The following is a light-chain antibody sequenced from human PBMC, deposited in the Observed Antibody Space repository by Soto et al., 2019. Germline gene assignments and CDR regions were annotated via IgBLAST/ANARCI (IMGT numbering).Light chain of an antibody. Sequence: EIVFTQSPGTLSLSPGERGTLSCRASQNLGTLYLAWFQQKSGQAPRLLIYSASRRATGIPDGFTGSGSGTDFTLTINRVEPEDFAVYFCQQYAGSPRTFGQGTKVDIK. J-gene: IGKJ1*01. CDR1: QNLGTLY. V-gene: IGKV3-20*01. CDR2: SAS. CDR3: QQYAGSPRT.